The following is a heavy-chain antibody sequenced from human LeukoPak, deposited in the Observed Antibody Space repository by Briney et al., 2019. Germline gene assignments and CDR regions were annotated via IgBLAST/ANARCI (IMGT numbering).Heavy chain of an antibody. V-gene: IGHV3-23*01. CDR3: ARDPNGDYIGAFDM. CDR1: GFTFSAYA. CDR2: IRDSGTSD. J-gene: IGHJ3*02. D-gene: IGHD4-17*01. Sequence: WGSLRLSCTASGFTFSAYAMMWVRQAPGKGTGLVSTIRDSGTSDIYEESVKGRFRISRDNSKDTLFLQMNSLRAEDTAVYYCARDPNGDYIGAFDMWGPGTMVTVSS.